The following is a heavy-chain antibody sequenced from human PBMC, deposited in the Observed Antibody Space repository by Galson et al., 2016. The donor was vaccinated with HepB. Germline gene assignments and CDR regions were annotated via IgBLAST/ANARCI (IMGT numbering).Heavy chain of an antibody. V-gene: IGHV4-39*01. CDR1: GGSISSNIYL. CDR3: ARLVHGGTFFDS. CDR2: IYYRGTT. D-gene: IGHD1-14*01. J-gene: IGHJ4*02. Sequence: SETLSLTCTVSGGSISSNIYLWAWVRQPPGKGLEWIGTIYYRGTTYYNPSLKSRLTMDVDTSKNQFSLKLSSVTAADTSVYYCARLVHGGTFFDSWGRGTLVTVSS.